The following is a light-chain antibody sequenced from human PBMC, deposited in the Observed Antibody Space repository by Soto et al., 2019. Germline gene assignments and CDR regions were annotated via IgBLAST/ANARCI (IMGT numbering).Light chain of an antibody. J-gene: IGKJ4*01. Sequence: EIVLTQSPATLSLSPGERATLSCRASQSVSSYLAWYQQAPGQAPRLLIYDTSNRATGIPARFSGSGSGTDFTLTISSLEPEDFAVYYCHQRSTWPLTFGGGTKVEI. CDR1: QSVSSY. CDR2: DTS. CDR3: HQRSTWPLT. V-gene: IGKV3-11*01.